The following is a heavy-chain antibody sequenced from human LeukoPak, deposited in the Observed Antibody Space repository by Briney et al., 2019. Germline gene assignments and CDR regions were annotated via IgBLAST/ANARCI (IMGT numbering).Heavy chain of an antibody. D-gene: IGHD5-24*01. J-gene: IGHJ5*02. CDR3: ARAPSSYESGNGYPNLGWLDP. CDR1: GYPIGLDYY. V-gene: IGHV4-38-2*02. Sequence: PSETLSLTCKVSGYPIGLDYYWVWIRQAPGRGLQWIGGFHRGRIQYNSALKSRVTISIDPSKNQFSLRMWPVTAADTAFCFCARAPSSYESGNGYPNLGWLDPWGQGALVTVSS. CDR2: FHRGRI.